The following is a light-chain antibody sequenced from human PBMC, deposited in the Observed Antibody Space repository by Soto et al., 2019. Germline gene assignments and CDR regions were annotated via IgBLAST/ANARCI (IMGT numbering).Light chain of an antibody. V-gene: IGKV1D-13*01. CDR2: DAS. J-gene: IGKJ3*01. Sequence: AIQLTQSPSSLSASVGDSVTITCRASQGISSALAWYQQTPGRAPKLLIYDASTLASGVPSRFSGSRSGTDSTLTVSSLQPDDFATYYCQQVDDYPFSFDPGTQVDI. CDR1: QGISSA. CDR3: QQVDDYPFS.